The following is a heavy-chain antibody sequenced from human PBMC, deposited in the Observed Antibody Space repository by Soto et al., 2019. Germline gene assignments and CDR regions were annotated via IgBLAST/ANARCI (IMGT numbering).Heavy chain of an antibody. V-gene: IGHV4-30-2*01. D-gene: IGHD3-10*01. CDR1: GGSISSGGYS. Sequence: PSETLSLTCAVSGGSISSGGYSWSWIRQPPGKGLEWIGYIYHSGSTYYNPSLKSRVTISVDRSKNQFSLRLSSVTAADTAVYYCARVMGSGSYWKSVWFDPWGKGTLVTVSS. CDR2: IYHSGST. CDR3: ARVMGSGSYWKSVWFDP. J-gene: IGHJ5*02.